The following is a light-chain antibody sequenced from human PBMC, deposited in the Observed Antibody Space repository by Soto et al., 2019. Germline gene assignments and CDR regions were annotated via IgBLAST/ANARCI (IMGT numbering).Light chain of an antibody. Sequence: QSVLTQPPSVSAAPAQKVTISCSGGSSTIGNNYVSWYKQLPGTAPQLLIFDNNRRPSGIPDRISGSKSGSSATLGITGLQTGDEADYYCVTWDSSLSAYVFGTGTKVTVL. CDR1: SSTIGNNY. CDR2: DNN. J-gene: IGLJ1*01. CDR3: VTWDSSLSAYV. V-gene: IGLV1-51*01.